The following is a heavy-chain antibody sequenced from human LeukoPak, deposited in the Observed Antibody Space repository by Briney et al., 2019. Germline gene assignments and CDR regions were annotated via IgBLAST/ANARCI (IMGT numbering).Heavy chain of an antibody. CDR1: GGSLSSSSYY. CDR2: IYYSGST. V-gene: IGHV4-39*01. D-gene: IGHD3-22*01. Sequence: PSETLSLTCTVSGGSLSSSSYYWGWIRQPPGKGLEWIGSIYYSGSTYYNPSLKSRVTISVDTSKNQFSLKLSSVTAADTAVYYCARRNYDSRASDAFDIWGQGTMVTVSS. CDR3: ARRNYDSRASDAFDI. J-gene: IGHJ3*02.